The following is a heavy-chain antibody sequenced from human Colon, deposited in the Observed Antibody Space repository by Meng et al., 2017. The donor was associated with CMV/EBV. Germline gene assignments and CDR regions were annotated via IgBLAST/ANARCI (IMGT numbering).Heavy chain of an antibody. CDR1: GFIFSNYA. J-gene: IGHJ4*02. D-gene: IGHD2-21*01. V-gene: IGHV3-23*01. CDR3: AKDRAYCGSFSCSPNYFDG. CDR2: ISTTGSST. Sequence: GGSLRLSCAGSGFIFSNYAMTWVRQAPGKGLEWVSTISTTGSSTNYADSVKGRFTISRDNSKNTLYLQMNTLRAEDTAVYYCAKDRAYCGSFSCSPNYFDGWGQGNLVTVSS.